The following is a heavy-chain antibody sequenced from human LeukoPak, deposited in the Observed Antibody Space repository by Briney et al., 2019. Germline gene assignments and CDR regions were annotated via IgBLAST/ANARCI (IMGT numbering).Heavy chain of an antibody. J-gene: IGHJ4*02. CDR1: GFTFSDYG. Sequence: QPGRSLRLSCAASGFTFSDYGMHWVRQAPGKGLEWVAVVSYDGTNEKYADPVKGRFTISRDNSKNTLSLQMNSLRADDTAVYYCAKDWANGDYIDHWGQGTLVTVSS. V-gene: IGHV3-30*18. D-gene: IGHD2-8*01. CDR2: VSYDGTNE. CDR3: AKDWANGDYIDH.